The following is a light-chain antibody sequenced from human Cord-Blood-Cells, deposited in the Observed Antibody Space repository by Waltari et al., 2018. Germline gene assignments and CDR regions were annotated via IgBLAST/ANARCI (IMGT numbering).Light chain of an antibody. V-gene: IGKV3-15*01. CDR2: GAS. Sequence: EIVMTQSPATLSVSPGQRATLSCRASQSVSSTLAWYQQKPGQAPRLLIYGASTRATGIPARFSGSGSWTEFTLTISSLQSEDFVVYYCQQYNNWPPWTFGQGTKVEIK. CDR3: QQYNNWPPWT. J-gene: IGKJ1*01. CDR1: QSVSST.